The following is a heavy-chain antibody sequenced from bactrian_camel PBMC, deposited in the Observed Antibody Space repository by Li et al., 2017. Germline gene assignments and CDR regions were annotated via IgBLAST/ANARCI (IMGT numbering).Heavy chain of an antibody. CDR1: GYPNSRNC. J-gene: IGHJ4*01. CDR3: AADLSLVPPYCPTYDEWANNLDY. Sequence: QVQLVESGGGSVQAGGFVRLSCQVSGYPNSRNCMGWFRQSPGKQREGVAILYFRGSSVHGDTTYADFVKGRFTVSHDNAKKTLYLQMNDLNTEDTGMYYCAADLSLVPPYCPTYDEWANNLDYWGQGTQVTVS. V-gene: IGHV3S26*01. D-gene: IGHD7*01. CDR2: LYFRGSSVHGDT.